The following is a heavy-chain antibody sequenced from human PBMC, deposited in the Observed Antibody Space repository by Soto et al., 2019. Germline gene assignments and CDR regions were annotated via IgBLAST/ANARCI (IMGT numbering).Heavy chain of an antibody. CDR2: IFYSGST. CDR3: ARVLERPYYFDY. CDR1: GGSFNTYY. D-gene: IGHD1-1*01. J-gene: IGHJ4*02. Sequence: QVQLQESGPGLVKPSETLSLTCTVSGGSFNTYYWSWIRQTPGKGLEWIGYIFYSGSTNYNPSLKSRVTISLHTSKNQFSLKLSSVTAADTAVYYCARVLERPYYFDYWGQGTLVTVSS. V-gene: IGHV4-59*01.